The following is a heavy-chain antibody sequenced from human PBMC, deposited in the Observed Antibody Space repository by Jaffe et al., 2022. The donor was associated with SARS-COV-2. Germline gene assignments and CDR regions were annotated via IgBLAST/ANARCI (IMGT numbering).Heavy chain of an antibody. J-gene: IGHJ4*02. CDR1: GFTFSSYS. Sequence: EVQLVESGGGLVQPGGSLRLSCAASGFTFSSYSMNWVRQAPGKGLEWVSYISSSSSTIYYADSVKGRFTISRDNAKNSLYLQMNSLRDEDTAVYYCARAGTYSGTPTVTSSDYWGQGTLVTVSS. CDR2: ISSSSSTI. CDR3: ARAGTYSGTPTVTSSDY. V-gene: IGHV3-48*02. D-gene: IGHD5-12*01.